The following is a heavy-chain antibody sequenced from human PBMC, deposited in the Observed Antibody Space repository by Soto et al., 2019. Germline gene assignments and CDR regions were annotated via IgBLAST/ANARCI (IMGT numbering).Heavy chain of an antibody. CDR2: IYYSGST. V-gene: IGHV4-30-4*01. Sequence: PSETLSLTCTVSGGSISSGDYYRSWIRQPPGKGLEWIGYIYYSGSTYYNPSLKSRVTISVDTSKNQFSLKLSSVTAADTAVYYCARNSGYAGDYYYGMDVWGQGTTVTVSS. D-gene: IGHD5-12*01. CDR3: ARNSGYAGDYYYGMDV. CDR1: GGSISSGDYY. J-gene: IGHJ6*02.